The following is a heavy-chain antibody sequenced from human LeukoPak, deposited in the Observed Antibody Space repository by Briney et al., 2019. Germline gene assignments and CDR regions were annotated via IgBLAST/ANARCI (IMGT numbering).Heavy chain of an antibody. CDR1: GGSISSYY. CDR3: ASLYSYGPRTFDY. V-gene: IGHV4-59*01. CDR2: IYYSGST. J-gene: IGHJ4*02. D-gene: IGHD5-18*01. Sequence: PSETLSLTCTVPGGSISSYYWSWIRQPPGKGLEWIGYIYYSGSTNYNPSLKSRVTISVDTSKNQFSLKLSSVTAADTAVYYCASLYSYGPRTFDYWGQGTLVTVSS.